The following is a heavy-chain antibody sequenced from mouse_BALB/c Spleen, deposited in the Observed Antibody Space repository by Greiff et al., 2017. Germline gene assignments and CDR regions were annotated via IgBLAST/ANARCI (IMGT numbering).Heavy chain of an antibody. J-gene: IGHJ4*01. CDR2: ISSGGST. Sequence: EVKLVESGGGLVKPGGSLKLSCAASGFTFSSYAMSWVRQTPEKRLEWVASISSGGSTYYPDSVKGRFTISRDNARNILYLQMSSLRSEDTAMYYCARDYRYDGYAMDYWGQGTSVTVSS. CDR1: GFTFSSYA. CDR3: ARDYRYDGYAMDY. V-gene: IGHV5-6-5*01. D-gene: IGHD2-14*01.